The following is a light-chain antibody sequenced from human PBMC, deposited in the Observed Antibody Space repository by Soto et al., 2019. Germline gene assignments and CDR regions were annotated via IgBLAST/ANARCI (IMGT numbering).Light chain of an antibody. CDR3: QQCYNTPYT. J-gene: IGKJ2*01. CDR1: QSVLYSSNNKNY. CDR2: WAS. V-gene: IGKV4-1*01. Sequence: DIVMTQSPDSLAVSLGERATINCKSSQSVLYSSNNKNYLAWYQQKPGQPPKLLIYWASTRESGVPDRFSGSGSGTDFTLTIRSMQAEDVAVYYCQQCYNTPYTFGQGTKVDIK.